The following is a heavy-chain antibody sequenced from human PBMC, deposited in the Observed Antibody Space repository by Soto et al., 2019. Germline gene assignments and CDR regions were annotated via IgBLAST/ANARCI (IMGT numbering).Heavy chain of an antibody. Sequence: PGGSLRLSCAASGFTFSSYTMSWVRQAPGKGLEWVSAISGSGGSTYYADSVKGRFTISRDNSKNTLYLQMNSLRAEDTAVYYCAKGLAGSRSWYRIAVASRGYCLDSWGQGTLVTVSS. D-gene: IGHD6-13*01. CDR1: GFTFSSYT. J-gene: IGHJ4*02. CDR2: ISGSGGST. V-gene: IGHV3-23*01. CDR3: AKGLAGSRSWYRIAVASRGYCLDS.